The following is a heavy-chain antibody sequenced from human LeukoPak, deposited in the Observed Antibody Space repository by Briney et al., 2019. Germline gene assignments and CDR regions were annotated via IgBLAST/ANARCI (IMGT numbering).Heavy chain of an antibody. D-gene: IGHD6-19*01. CDR3: ARHVVSDNWFDP. Sequence: SETPSLTCTVSGGSISSSSNYWGWIRQPPGKGLEWIGSIYYGGSTYHSPSLKSRVIMSVDTSKKQFSLRLSSVTAADTAVYYCARHVVSDNWFDPWGQGTLVTVSS. CDR2: IYYGGST. J-gene: IGHJ5*02. V-gene: IGHV4-39*01. CDR1: GGSISSSSNY.